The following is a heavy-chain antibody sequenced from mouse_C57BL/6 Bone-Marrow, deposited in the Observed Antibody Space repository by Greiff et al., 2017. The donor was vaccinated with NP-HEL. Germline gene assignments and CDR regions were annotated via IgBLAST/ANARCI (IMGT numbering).Heavy chain of an antibody. V-gene: IGHV3-8*01. CDR1: GYSFTSDY. CDR2: ISHSGST. J-gene: IGHJ3*01. CDR3: AGYRFAY. Sequence: EVQLQQSGPGLAKPSQTLSLTCSASGYSFTSDYWNWIRQFPGNKLEYMGYISHSGSTYYNPSLKSGISITLDTSKNQYYLQFNSVTTEDTATYYCAGYRFAYWGKVALVTVAA.